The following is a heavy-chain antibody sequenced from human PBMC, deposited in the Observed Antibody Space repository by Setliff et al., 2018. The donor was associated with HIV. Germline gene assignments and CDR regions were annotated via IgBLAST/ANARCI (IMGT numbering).Heavy chain of an antibody. CDR2: ISAYNGNT. CDR1: GYSFTTYA. D-gene: IGHD5-18*01. Sequence: PRASVKVSCKASGYSFTTYAISWVRQAPGQGLEWMGWISAYNGNTLYAQKFQGRVTMTTDTSTSTVYMELRSLRSDDTAVYYCAREWRTAMVKYYFDYWGQGTLVTVSS. CDR3: AREWRTAMVKYYFDY. V-gene: IGHV1-18*01. J-gene: IGHJ4*02.